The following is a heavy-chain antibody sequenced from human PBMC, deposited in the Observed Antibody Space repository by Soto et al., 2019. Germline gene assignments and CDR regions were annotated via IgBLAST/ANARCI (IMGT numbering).Heavy chain of an antibody. CDR2: ISGSGGST. Sequence: EVQLLESGGGLVQPGGSLRLSCAASGFTFSNYAVTWVRQAPGKGLEWVSTISGSGGSTYYADSVKGRFTISRDNSKNTLYLQMNSLRAEDTAVYYCAKDQGSSWYEIDYWVPGTLVTVSS. CDR3: AKDQGSSWYEIDY. J-gene: IGHJ4*02. D-gene: IGHD6-13*01. CDR1: GFTFSNYA. V-gene: IGHV3-23*01.